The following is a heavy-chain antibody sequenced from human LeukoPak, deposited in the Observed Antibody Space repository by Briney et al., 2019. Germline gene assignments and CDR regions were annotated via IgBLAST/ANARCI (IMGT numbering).Heavy chain of an antibody. Sequence: SGTLSLTCTVSGGSISSYYWSWLRQPPGKGLEWIGYIYYSGSTNYNPSLKSRVTISVDTSKNQFSLKLSSVTAADTAVYYCARVGSSGYYGPWGQGTLVTVSS. CDR3: ARVGSSGYYGP. J-gene: IGHJ5*02. CDR2: IYYSGST. CDR1: GGSISSYY. V-gene: IGHV4-59*01. D-gene: IGHD3-22*01.